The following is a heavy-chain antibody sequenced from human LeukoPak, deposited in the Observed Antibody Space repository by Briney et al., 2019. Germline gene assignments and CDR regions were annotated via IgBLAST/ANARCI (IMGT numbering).Heavy chain of an antibody. Sequence: GSLILSCAASGFTFSSYAMSWVRQAPGKGLEWVSAIIGSGGSTYYADSVKGRFTISRDNSKNTLYLQMNSLRAEDTAVYYCAKDQGITMVRGGGYWGQGTLVTVSS. D-gene: IGHD3-10*01. CDR1: GFTFSSYA. V-gene: IGHV3-23*01. J-gene: IGHJ4*02. CDR2: IIGSGGST. CDR3: AKDQGITMVRGGGY.